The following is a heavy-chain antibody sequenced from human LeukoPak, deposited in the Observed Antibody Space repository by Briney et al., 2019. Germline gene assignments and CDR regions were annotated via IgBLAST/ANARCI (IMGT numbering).Heavy chain of an antibody. D-gene: IGHD6-13*01. Sequence: GGSLRLSCAPSGFMFNDYALHWVRQAPGKGLEWVSGISWNSGSIGYADSVKGRFTISRDNAKNSLYLQMNSLRAEDTALYYCAKDTDGAAAGTTWGHWGQGTLVTVSS. CDR2: ISWNSGSI. V-gene: IGHV3-9*01. J-gene: IGHJ4*02. CDR1: GFMFNDYA. CDR3: AKDTDGAAAGTTWGH.